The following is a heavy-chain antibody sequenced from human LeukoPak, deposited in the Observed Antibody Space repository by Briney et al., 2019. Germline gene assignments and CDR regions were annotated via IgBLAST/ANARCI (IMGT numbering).Heavy chain of an antibody. J-gene: IGHJ5*02. D-gene: IGHD3-3*01. CDR3: ARGFLEWSHSPRSFDP. V-gene: IGHV4-30-2*01. CDR2: IYHSGST. Sequence: SETLSLTCTVSGGSISSGGYYWSWIRQPPGKGLEWIGYIYHSGSTYYNPSLKSRVTISVDRSKNQFSLKPSSVTAADTAVYYCARGFLEWSHSPRSFDPWGQGTLVTVSS. CDR1: GGSISSGGYY.